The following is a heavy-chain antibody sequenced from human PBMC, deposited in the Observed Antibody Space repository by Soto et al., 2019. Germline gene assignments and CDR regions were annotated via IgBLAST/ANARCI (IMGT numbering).Heavy chain of an antibody. V-gene: IGHV3-23*01. CDR3: AKGSSWDNYFYYGLDV. Sequence: AGGSLRLSCAAAGFTFSSHAMTWVRQAPGKGLEWVSTLTGSGDTTYYADSVKGRFTISRDNSKDTLYLHMSTMKAEDTAVYYCAKGSSWDNYFYYGLDVWGQGTTVTVSS. J-gene: IGHJ6*02. D-gene: IGHD6-13*01. CDR1: GFTFSSHA. CDR2: LTGSGDTT.